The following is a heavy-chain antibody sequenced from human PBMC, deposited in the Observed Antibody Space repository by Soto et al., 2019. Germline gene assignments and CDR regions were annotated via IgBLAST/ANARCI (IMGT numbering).Heavy chain of an antibody. CDR1: GGSFSGYY. CDR2: INHSGST. Sequence: SETLSLTCAVYGGSFSGYYWSWIRQPPGKGLEWIGEINHSGSTNYNPSLKSRVTISVDTSKNQFSLKLSSVTAADTAVYYCARGVLRFLEWLLGTGWFDPWGQGTLVTVSS. D-gene: IGHD3-3*01. CDR3: ARGVLRFLEWLLGTGWFDP. J-gene: IGHJ5*02. V-gene: IGHV4-34*01.